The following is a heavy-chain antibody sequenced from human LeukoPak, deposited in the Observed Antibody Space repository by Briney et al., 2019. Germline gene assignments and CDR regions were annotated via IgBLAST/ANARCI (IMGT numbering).Heavy chain of an antibody. Sequence: GGSLRLSCAASGFTFRNYAMSWVRQAPGKGLEWVSGISGSGGSTYYADSVKGRFTISRDNSKNTLYLQMNSLRGEDTAVYYCAKDLGNWVVNGMDVWGQGTTVTVSS. CDR3: AKDLGNWVVNGMDV. CDR1: GFTFRNYA. CDR2: ISGSGGST. V-gene: IGHV3-23*01. D-gene: IGHD3-22*01. J-gene: IGHJ6*02.